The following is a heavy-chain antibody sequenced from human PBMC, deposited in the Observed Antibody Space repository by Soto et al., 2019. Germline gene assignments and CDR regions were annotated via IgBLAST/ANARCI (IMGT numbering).Heavy chain of an antibody. V-gene: IGHV1-24*01. D-gene: IGHD6-6*01. J-gene: IGHJ4*02. Sequence: ASVKVSCKVSGYTLTGLSMHWVRQAPGKGLEWMGGFDPEDGETIYAQKFQGRVTMTEDTSTDTAYMELSSLRSEDTAVYYCATPTWAAARPTFDYWGQGTLVTVSS. CDR3: ATPTWAAARPTFDY. CDR1: GYTLTGLS. CDR2: FDPEDGET.